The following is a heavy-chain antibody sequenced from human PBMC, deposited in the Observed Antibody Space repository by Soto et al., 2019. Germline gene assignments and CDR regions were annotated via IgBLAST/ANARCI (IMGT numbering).Heavy chain of an antibody. Sequence: GESLKISCKASVYDVARTWVGWVRQLPGKGLDWLGIIYPGDSETRYSPSFRGQVTFSVDMSISTAYLQWSSLKTSDIAIYYCARLVGAYDSYFDHWGQGTRVTAPQ. CDR1: VYDVARTW. D-gene: IGHD5-12*01. CDR3: ARLVGAYDSYFDH. J-gene: IGHJ4*02. CDR2: IYPGDSET. V-gene: IGHV5-51*01.